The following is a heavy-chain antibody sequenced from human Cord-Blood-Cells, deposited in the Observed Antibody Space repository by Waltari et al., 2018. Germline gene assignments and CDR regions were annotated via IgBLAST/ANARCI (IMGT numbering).Heavy chain of an antibody. D-gene: IGHD1-20*01. V-gene: IGHV4-4*02. CDR2: IYHSGST. Sequence: VQLPESGPGLFTPSAPLSLTRPVSGCPLSSSPWCGWFLQPPGKGLGWIGEIYHSGSTNYNPSLKSRVTISVDKSKNQFSLKLSSVTAADTAVYYCASFGRYNWNLFDLWGRGTLVTVSS. CDR3: ASFGRYNWNLFDL. J-gene: IGHJ2*01. CDR1: GCPLSSSPW.